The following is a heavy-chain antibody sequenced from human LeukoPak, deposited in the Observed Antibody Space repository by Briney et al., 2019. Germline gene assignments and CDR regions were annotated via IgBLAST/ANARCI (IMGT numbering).Heavy chain of an antibody. CDR1: GYTLTDYC. Sequence: ASVKVSCKASGYTLTDYCMHWVRQAPGQGLEWMGCINPNSGGTNYARKFQGRVTMTRDTSISTAYMELSRLRSDDTAFYYCARDNYDSGRYYYFDYWGQGTLVTVSS. V-gene: IGHV1-2*02. CDR3: ARDNYDSGRYYYFDY. J-gene: IGHJ4*02. CDR2: INPNSGGT. D-gene: IGHD3-10*01.